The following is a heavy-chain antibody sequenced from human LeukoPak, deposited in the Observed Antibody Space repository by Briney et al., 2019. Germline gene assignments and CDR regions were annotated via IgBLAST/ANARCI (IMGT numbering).Heavy chain of an antibody. D-gene: IGHD6-13*01. CDR2: INTSGST. Sequence: PSETLSLTCTVSGGSITSGSYSWNWIRQPAGKRLEWIGRINTSGSTNYNPSLKSRVTISVDTSKNQFSLKLSSVTAADTAVFYCARKGIAAADPFDYWGQGTLVTVSS. J-gene: IGHJ4*02. CDR3: ARKGIAAADPFDY. V-gene: IGHV4-61*02. CDR1: GGSITSGSYS.